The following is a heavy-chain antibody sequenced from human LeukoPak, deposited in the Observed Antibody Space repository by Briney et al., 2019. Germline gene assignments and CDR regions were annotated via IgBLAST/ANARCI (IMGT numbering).Heavy chain of an antibody. V-gene: IGHV3-21*01. CDR3: ARDDIVVVPAAITCFDY. D-gene: IGHD2-2*02. CDR1: GFTFSSYS. Sequence: PGGSLRLSCAASGFTFSSYSMNWVRQAPGKGLEWVSSISSSRRYIYYADSVKGRFTISGDNAKNSLYLQMNSLRAEDTAVYYCARDDIVVVPAAITCFDYWGQGTLVTVSS. J-gene: IGHJ4*02. CDR2: ISSSRRYI.